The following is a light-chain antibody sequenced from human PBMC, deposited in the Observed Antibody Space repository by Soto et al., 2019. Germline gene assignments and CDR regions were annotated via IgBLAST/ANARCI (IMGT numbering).Light chain of an antibody. CDR3: QSYDSSLSRV. V-gene: IGLV1-40*01. CDR1: SSNIGAGYD. Sequence: QPVLTQPPSVSGAPGQRVTISCNGSSSNIGAGYDVHWYQQLPGTAPKLLIYGNSNRPSGVPDRFSGSKSGTSASLAITGLQAEDEADYYCQSYDSSLSRVFGGGTKLTVL. J-gene: IGLJ2*01. CDR2: GNS.